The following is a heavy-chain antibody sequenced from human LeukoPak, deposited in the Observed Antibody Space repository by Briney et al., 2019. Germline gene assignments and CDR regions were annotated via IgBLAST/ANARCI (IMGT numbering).Heavy chain of an antibody. CDR2: IGTAGDT. CDR1: GFTFSSYD. J-gene: IGHJ4*02. V-gene: IGHV3-13*01. Sequence: PGGSLGLSCAASGFTFSSYDMHWVRQPTGGGLEWVSGIGTAGDTYYLGSVKGRFTISRENAQNTLYLQMNSLRAEDTAVYYCARDQSYYGSGIDYWGQGTLVTVSS. CDR3: ARDQSYYGSGIDY. D-gene: IGHD3-10*01.